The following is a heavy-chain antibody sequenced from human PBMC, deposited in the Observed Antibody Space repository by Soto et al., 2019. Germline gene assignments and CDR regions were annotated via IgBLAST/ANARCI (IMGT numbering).Heavy chain of an antibody. CDR3: APRNTQSYFAC. D-gene: IGHD2-15*01. V-gene: IGHV3-23*01. J-gene: IGHJ4*02. Sequence: PGGCLRLSCAASGFTFSSYAMSWVRQAPGKGLEWVSGIGASGAGTYYADSVKGRFTISRDNTKNTLHLQMNSLRAEDTAVYYCAPRNTQSYFACCGQGTLATVSS. CDR2: IGASGAGT. CDR1: GFTFSSYA.